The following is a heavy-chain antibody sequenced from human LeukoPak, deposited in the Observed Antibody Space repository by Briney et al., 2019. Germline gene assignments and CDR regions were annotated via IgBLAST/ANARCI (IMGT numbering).Heavy chain of an antibody. CDR1: GFTFSSYG. D-gene: IGHD2-15*01. CDR2: MYYDGISK. CDR3: ARDLYCSGGSCLYFDY. V-gene: IGHV3-33*01. J-gene: IGHJ4*02. Sequence: GGSLRLSYAASGFTFSSYGMHWVRQAPGKGLEWVAVMYYDGISKYYADSVKGRFTISRDNSMNTLYLQMNSLRAEDTAVYFCARDLYCSGGSCLYFDYWGQGTLVTVSS.